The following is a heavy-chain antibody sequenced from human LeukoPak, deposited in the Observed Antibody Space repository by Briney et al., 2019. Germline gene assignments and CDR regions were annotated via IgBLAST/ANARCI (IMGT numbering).Heavy chain of an antibody. V-gene: IGHV3-11*04. D-gene: IGHD6-13*01. Sequence: PGGSLRLSCAASGFTFSDYYMSWIRQAPGKGLEWVSYISSSSSTIYYADSVKGRFTISRDNAKNSLYLQMNSLRAEDTAVYYCARDLQQQLVDDDIYYYYYYMDVWGKGTTVTVSS. CDR3: ARDLQQQLVDDDIYYYYYYMDV. CDR1: GFTFSDYY. CDR2: ISSSSSTI. J-gene: IGHJ6*03.